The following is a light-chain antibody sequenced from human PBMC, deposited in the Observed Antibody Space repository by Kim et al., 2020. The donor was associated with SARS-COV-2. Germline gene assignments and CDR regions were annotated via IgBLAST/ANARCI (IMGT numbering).Light chain of an antibody. CDR3: QTWGSGDRV. V-gene: IGLV4-69*01. CDR2: INSGGSH. Sequence: QLVLTQSPSASASLGASVKLTCTLNSGHSSYAIAWHHQQPEKGPRYLMKINSGGSHKKGDGIPDRFSGSSSGAERYLTISSLQSDDEGDYYCQTWGSGDRVFGPGTKVTVL. CDR1: SGHSSYA. J-gene: IGLJ1*01.